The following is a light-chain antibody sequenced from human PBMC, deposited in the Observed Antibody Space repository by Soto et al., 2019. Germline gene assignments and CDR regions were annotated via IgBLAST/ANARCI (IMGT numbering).Light chain of an antibody. CDR2: AAS. Sequence: AIRMTQSPSALSASTGDRVSITCRASQGISSYLAWYQQKPGKAAKLLIYAASTLQSWIPSRFSGSGSGTDFTLTVSCLQSEDFATYYCRQYYSYPLSFGQGTKVEIK. J-gene: IGKJ1*01. V-gene: IGKV1-8*01. CDR3: RQYYSYPLS. CDR1: QGISSY.